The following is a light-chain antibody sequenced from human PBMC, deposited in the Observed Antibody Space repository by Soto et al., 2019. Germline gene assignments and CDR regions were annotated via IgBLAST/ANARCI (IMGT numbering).Light chain of an antibody. CDR2: DAS. V-gene: IGKV3-11*01. J-gene: IGKJ4*01. Sequence: EIVLTQSPATLSLSPGERATLSCRASQSVSSYLAWYQQKPGQPPRLLIYDASTRATGIPARFSGSRSGTDSTLTISSLEPEDFAVYYCQQRSNWFLTFGGGTKVEIK. CDR3: QQRSNWFLT. CDR1: QSVSSY.